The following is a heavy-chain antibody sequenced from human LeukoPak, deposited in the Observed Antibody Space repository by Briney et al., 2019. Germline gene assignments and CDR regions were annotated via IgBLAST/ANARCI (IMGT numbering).Heavy chain of an antibody. CDR3: ARKRFGDRSYYFDY. CDR2: INLNSGGT. CDR1: GYTFTGYY. V-gene: IGHV1-2*02. Sequence: ASVKVSCKASGYTFTGYYMHWVRQAPGQGLEWMGWINLNSGGTNYAQKFQGRVTMTRDTSISTAYMELSRLRSDDTAVYYCARKRFGDRSYYFDYWGQGTLVTVSS. J-gene: IGHJ4*02. D-gene: IGHD3-10*01.